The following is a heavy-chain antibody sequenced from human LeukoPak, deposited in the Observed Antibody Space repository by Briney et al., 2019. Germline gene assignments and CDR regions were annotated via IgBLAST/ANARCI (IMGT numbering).Heavy chain of an antibody. V-gene: IGHV3-7*01. J-gene: IGHJ4*02. CDR3: AREPDY. CDR2: IKQDGSEK. CDR1: GFTFSSYS. Sequence: GGSLRLSCAASGFTFSSYSMNWVRQAPGKGLEWVANIKQDGSEKYYVDSVKGRFTISRDNAKNSLYLQMNSLRAEDTAVYYCAREPDYWGQGTLVTVSS.